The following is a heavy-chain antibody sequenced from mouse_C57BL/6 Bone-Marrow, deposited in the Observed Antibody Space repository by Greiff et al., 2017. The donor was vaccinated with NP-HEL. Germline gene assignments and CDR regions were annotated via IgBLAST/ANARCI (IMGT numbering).Heavy chain of an antibody. CDR1: GFSLTSYG. CDR2: IWSGGST. V-gene: IGHV2-4*01. Sequence: VKLVESGPGLVQPSQSLSITCTVSGFSLTSYGVHWVRQPPGKGLEWLGVIWSGGSTDYNAAFISRLSISKDNSKSQVFFKMNSLQADDTAIYYCAILFAYWGQGTLVTVSA. CDR3: AILFAY. J-gene: IGHJ3*01.